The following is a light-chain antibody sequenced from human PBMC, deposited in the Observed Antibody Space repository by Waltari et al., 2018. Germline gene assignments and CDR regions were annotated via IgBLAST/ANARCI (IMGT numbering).Light chain of an antibody. CDR2: DVS. CDR3: SSYTSISTWV. Sequence: QSALTQPASVSGSPGQSITTSCTGTSNDVGGYNYVSWYQQHPGKAPKLMIYDVSKRPSGVSNRFSGSKSGNTASLTISGLQAEDEADYYCSSYTSISTWVFGGGTKLTVL. CDR1: SNDVGGYNY. V-gene: IGLV2-14*03. J-gene: IGLJ3*02.